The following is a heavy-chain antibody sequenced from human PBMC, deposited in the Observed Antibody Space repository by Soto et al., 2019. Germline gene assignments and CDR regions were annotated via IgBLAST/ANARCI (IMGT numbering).Heavy chain of an antibody. CDR2: ISSTTNYI. CDR3: ARESEDLTSNFDY. J-gene: IGHJ4*02. V-gene: IGHV3-21*06. Sequence: GSLRLTCTASGFTFTRYSMNWVRQAPGKGLEWVSSISSTTNYIYYGDSMKGRFTISRDNAKNSLYLEMNSLRAEDTAVYYCARESEDLTSNFDYWGQGTLVTVYS. CDR1: GFTFTRYS.